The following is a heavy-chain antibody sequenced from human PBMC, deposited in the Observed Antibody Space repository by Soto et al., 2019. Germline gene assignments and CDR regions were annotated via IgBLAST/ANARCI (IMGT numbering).Heavy chain of an antibody. CDR3: ARVDRYNWFDP. J-gene: IGHJ5*02. CDR1: GGSISSGGYY. Sequence: SETLSLTCPVSGGSISSGGYYWSWIRQHPGKGLEWIGYIYYSGSTYYNPSLKSRVTISVDTSKNQFSLKLSSVTAADTAVYYCARVDRYNWFDPWGQGTLVTVSS. V-gene: IGHV4-31*03. CDR2: IYYSGST.